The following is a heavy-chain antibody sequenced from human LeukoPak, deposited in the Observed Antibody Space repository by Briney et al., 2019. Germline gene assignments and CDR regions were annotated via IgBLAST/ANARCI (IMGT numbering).Heavy chain of an antibody. CDR2: IDYRGTT. CDR3: AKRGESRYLEWREFDH. J-gene: IGHJ4*02. D-gene: IGHD3-3*01. CDR1: GASISSTNFY. V-gene: IGHV4-39*02. Sequence: SETLSLTCTISGASISSTNFYWGWIRQSPGKGLEWIGNIDYRGTTYYNPSLKSRVTISADTSHLFLRVSSVTAADTAVYYCAKRGESRYLEWREFDHWGQGTLVTVSS.